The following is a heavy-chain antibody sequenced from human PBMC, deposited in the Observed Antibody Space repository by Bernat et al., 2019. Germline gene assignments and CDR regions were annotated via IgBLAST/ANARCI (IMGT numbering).Heavy chain of an antibody. V-gene: IGHV1-2*06. CDR1: GYTFTGYY. CDR3: ARVRCSSTSCYFPWFDP. J-gene: IGHJ5*02. D-gene: IGHD2-2*01. CDR2: INPNSGGT. Sequence: QVQLVQSGAEVKKPGASVKVSCKASGYTFTGYYMHWVRQAPGQGLEWMGRINPNSGGTNYAQQFQGRVTMTRDTSISTAYMELSRLRSDDTAVYYCARVRCSSTSCYFPWFDPWGQGTLVTVSS.